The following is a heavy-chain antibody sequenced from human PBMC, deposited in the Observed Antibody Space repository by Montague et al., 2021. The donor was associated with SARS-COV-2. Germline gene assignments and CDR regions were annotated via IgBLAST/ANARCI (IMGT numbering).Heavy chain of an antibody. J-gene: IGHJ4*02. CDR3: ARVPDSGTHWSGDY. V-gene: IGHV4-39*07. D-gene: IGHD1-26*01. Sequence: SETLSLTCTISGGSISSTSYYWGWVRQPPGKGLEWIGSIYHSGSAYYNPSLKSRVTISIDTSKNQFSLKLSSVTAADTAVYYRARVPDSGTHWSGDYWGQGTLVTVSS. CDR1: GGSISSTSYY. CDR2: IYHSGSA.